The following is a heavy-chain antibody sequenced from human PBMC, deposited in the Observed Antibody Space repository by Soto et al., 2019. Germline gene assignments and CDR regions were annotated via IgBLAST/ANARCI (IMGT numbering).Heavy chain of an antibody. CDR1: GYTVTSYA. CDR2: INAGNGNT. D-gene: IGHD4-17*01. CDR3: ATADYGDYGGRFDY. Sequence: QVQLVQSGAEVKKPGASVKVSCKASGYTVTSYAMHWVRQAPGQRLEWMGWINAGNGNTKYSQKFQGRVTITRDTSASTAYMELSRLRSEDTAVYYCATADYGDYGGRFDYWGQGTLVTVSS. J-gene: IGHJ4*02. V-gene: IGHV1-3*01.